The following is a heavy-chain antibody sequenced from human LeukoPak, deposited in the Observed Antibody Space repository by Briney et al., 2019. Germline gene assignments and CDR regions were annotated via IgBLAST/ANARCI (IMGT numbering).Heavy chain of an antibody. V-gene: IGHV3-21*01. Sequence: GGSLRLSCAASGFTFRSYSMNWVRQAPGKGLEWVSSISSSSSYIYYADSVKGRFTISRDNAKNSLYLQMNSLRAEDTAVYYCAGDSSGYETPAFDYWGQGTLVTVSS. CDR1: GFTFRSYS. D-gene: IGHD3-22*01. J-gene: IGHJ4*02. CDR2: ISSSSSYI. CDR3: AGDSSGYETPAFDY.